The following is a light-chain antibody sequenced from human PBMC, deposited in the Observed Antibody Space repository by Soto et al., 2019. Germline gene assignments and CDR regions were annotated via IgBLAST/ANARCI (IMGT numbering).Light chain of an antibody. CDR1: QGISNF. V-gene: IGKV1-27*01. CDR3: QKYDSAPFT. J-gene: IGKJ3*01. Sequence: DIQMTQSPSSLSASVGDRLTITCRASQGISNFLVWYQQKPGKVPKVLIYAASTLQSGVPSRFSGSGSGTDFTLTISSLQPEDVATYYRQKYDSAPFTFGPGTKVDIK. CDR2: AAS.